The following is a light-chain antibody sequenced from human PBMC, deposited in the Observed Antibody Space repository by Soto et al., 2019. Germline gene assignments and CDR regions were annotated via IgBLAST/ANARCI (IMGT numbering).Light chain of an antibody. CDR2: GVS. V-gene: IGKV3-20*01. Sequence: EIVLTQSPGTLSLSPGERATLSCRASQSVTSSYLAWYQQKPGQAPRLLIYGVSNRATGIPDRFSGSGSGTDFSLTISRLEPEDFAVYICQQYGSTPPTFGQGTKLEIK. J-gene: IGKJ2*01. CDR3: QQYGSTPPT. CDR1: QSVTSSY.